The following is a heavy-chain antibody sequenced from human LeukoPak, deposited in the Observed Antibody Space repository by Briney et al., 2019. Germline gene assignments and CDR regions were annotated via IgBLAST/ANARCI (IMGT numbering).Heavy chain of an antibody. CDR2: IIPIFGTA. V-gene: IGHV1-69*13. CDR3: ARDGGYDILTGYWGFDY. D-gene: IGHD3-9*01. J-gene: IGHJ4*02. CDR1: GGTFSSYA. Sequence: SVKVSCKASGGTFSSYAISWARQAPGQGLEWMGGIIPIFGTANYAQKFQGRVTITADESTSTAYMELSSLRSEDTAVYYCARDGGYDILTGYWGFDYWGQGTLVTVSS.